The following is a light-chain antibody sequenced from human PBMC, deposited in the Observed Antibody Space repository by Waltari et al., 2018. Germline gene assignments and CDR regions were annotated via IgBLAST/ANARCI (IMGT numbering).Light chain of an antibody. J-gene: IGLJ1*01. CDR1: DSDVGAYAF. Sequence: QSALTQPASVSGSPGQSITISCSGTDSDVGAYAFVSWYQQHPGKAPHLIIYEVSHRPSGISNRFSASKAGNTASLTISGLQAEDEADYYCSSYTTSSAPGVFGTGTRVTVL. CDR3: SSYTTSSAPGV. CDR2: EVS. V-gene: IGLV2-14*01.